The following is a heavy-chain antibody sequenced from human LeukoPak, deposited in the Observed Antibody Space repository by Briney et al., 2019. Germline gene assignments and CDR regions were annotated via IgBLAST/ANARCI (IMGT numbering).Heavy chain of an antibody. CDR1: GFTFSSYV. Sequence: SGGSLRLSCAASGFTFSSYVMHWVRQAPGKGLEWVAVISYDGSNKYYADSVKGRFTISRDNSKNTLYLQMNSLRAEDTAVYYCAKAMRTGSCSWYGAYYYYGMDVWGQGTTVTVSS. V-gene: IGHV3-30*18. CDR3: AKAMRTGSCSWYGAYYYYGMDV. CDR2: ISYDGSNK. D-gene: IGHD6-13*01. J-gene: IGHJ6*02.